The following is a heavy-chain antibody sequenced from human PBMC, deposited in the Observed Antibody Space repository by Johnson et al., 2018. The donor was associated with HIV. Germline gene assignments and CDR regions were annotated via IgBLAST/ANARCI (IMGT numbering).Heavy chain of an antibody. CDR3: AKGRYSSSWYLAGAFYI. J-gene: IGHJ3*02. D-gene: IGHD6-13*01. CDR2: ISYDGSNK. Sequence: QVQLVESGGGVVQPGRSLRLSCAASGFTFSSYAMHWVRQAPGKGLEWVAVISYDGSNKYYADSVKGRFTISRDNSKNTLYRQMNSLRAEDTAVYYCAKGRYSSSWYLAGAFYIWGQGTMVTVSS. V-gene: IGHV3-30-3*01. CDR1: GFTFSSYA.